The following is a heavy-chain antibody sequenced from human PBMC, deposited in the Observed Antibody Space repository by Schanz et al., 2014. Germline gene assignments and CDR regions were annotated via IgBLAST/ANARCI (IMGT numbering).Heavy chain of an antibody. CDR3: AKDRRDNYGSGTFYFEH. CDR2: ISYDGSNK. Sequence: QVQLVESGGGVVQPGRSLRLSCAASGFTFSNYAMHWVRQAPGKGLEWVAVISYDGSNKYYADSVKGRFAISRENSKNTMFLQMSSLRAEDTALYFCAKDRRDNYGSGTFYFEHWGQGTLVTVSS. J-gene: IGHJ4*02. CDR1: GFTFSNYA. V-gene: IGHV3-30*09. D-gene: IGHD3-10*01.